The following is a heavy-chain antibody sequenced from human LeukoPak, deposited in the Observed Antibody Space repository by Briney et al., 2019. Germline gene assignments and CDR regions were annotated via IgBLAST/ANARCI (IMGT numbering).Heavy chain of an antibody. CDR3: ARGGVRPLDFDY. D-gene: IGHD2-8*01. Sequence: PSETLSLTCTVSAGSISGYYWSLIRQPPGKGLEWIGYIYYSGSTNYNPSLKSRVTISVDTSKNQFSLKLSSVTAADTAVYYCARGGVRPLDFDYWGQGTLVTVSS. CDR2: IYYSGST. J-gene: IGHJ4*02. CDR1: AGSISGYY. V-gene: IGHV4-59*01.